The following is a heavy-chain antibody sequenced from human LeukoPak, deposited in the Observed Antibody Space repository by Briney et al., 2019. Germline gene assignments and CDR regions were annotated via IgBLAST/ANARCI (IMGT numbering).Heavy chain of an antibody. CDR2: IYHSGST. CDR3: ARVVAARPDRYYFDY. V-gene: IGHV4-38-2*02. Sequence: SETLSLTCNVSGYFISSGYYWGWIRQPPGKGLEWIGSIYHSGSTYYNPSLKSRVTMSIDTSKNQFSLKLISVTAADTAVYYCARVVAARPDRYYFDYWGQGTLVTVSS. J-gene: IGHJ4*02. D-gene: IGHD6-6*01. CDR1: GYFISSGYY.